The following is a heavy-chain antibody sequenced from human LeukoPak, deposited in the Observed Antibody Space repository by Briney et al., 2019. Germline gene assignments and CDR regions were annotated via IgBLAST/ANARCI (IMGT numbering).Heavy chain of an antibody. CDR3: ASGDRDYYHGMDV. V-gene: IGHV4-59*01. D-gene: IGHD3-16*02. CDR2: IYYSGST. CDR1: GGSISSYY. Sequence: PSETLSLTCTVSGGSISSYYWSWIRQPPGKGLEWIGYIYYSGSTNYNPSLKSRVTISVDTSKNRFSLKLSSVTAADTAVYYCASGDRDYYHGMDVWGQGTTVTVSS. J-gene: IGHJ6*02.